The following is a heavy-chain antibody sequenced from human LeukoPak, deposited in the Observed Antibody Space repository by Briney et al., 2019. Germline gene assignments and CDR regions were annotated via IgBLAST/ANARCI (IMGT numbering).Heavy chain of an antibody. CDR1: GGSISSGDYY. CDR2: IYYSGST. Sequence: PSENLSLTCTVSGGSISSGDYYWSWIRQPPGKGLEWIGYIYYSGSTYYNPSLKSRITISVDTSKNQFSLKLSSVTAADTAMYYCARDPGDAFDIWGQGTMVTVSS. J-gene: IGHJ3*02. CDR3: ARDPGDAFDI. V-gene: IGHV4-30-4*08.